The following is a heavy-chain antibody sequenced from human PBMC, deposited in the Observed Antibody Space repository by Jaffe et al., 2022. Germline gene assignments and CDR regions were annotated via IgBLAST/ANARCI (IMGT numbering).Heavy chain of an antibody. D-gene: IGHD3-16*01. CDR2: MNPNSGNT. V-gene: IGHV1-8*01. CDR3: ARVVYDYIWGSYKAHNFDY. CDR1: GYTFTSYD. Sequence: QVQLVQSGAEVKKPGASVKVSCKASGYTFTSYDINWVRQATGQGLEWMGWMNPNSGNTGYAQKFQGRVTMTRNTSISTAYMELSSLRSEDTAVYYCARVVYDYIWGSYKAHNFDYWGQGTLVTVSS. J-gene: IGHJ4*02.